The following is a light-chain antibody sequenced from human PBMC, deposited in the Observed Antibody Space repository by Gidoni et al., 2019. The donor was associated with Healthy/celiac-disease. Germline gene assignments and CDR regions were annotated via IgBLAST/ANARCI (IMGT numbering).Light chain of an antibody. CDR3: QQYGSSPHT. J-gene: IGKJ2*01. Sequence: EIVLTQSPGTLSFSPGERATLSCSASQSVSSSYLAWYQQKPGQAPRLLIYGASSRATGIPDRFSGSGSGTDFTLTISSLEPEDFAVYYCQQYGSSPHTFGQGTKLEIK. V-gene: IGKV3-20*01. CDR2: GAS. CDR1: QSVSSSY.